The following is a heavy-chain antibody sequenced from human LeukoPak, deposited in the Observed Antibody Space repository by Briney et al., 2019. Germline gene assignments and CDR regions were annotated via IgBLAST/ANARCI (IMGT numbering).Heavy chain of an antibody. CDR1: GFTFSSYS. V-gene: IGHV3-21*01. D-gene: IGHD2-15*01. CDR2: ISSSSSYI. Sequence: GGSLRLSCAASGFTFSSYSMNWVRQAPGKGLEWVSSISSSSSYIYYADSVKGRFTISRDNAKNSLYLQMNSLRAEDTAVYYCARDAGYGYCSGGNCYSERWFDPWGQGTLVTVSS. CDR3: ARDAGYGYCSGGNCYSERWFDP. J-gene: IGHJ5*02.